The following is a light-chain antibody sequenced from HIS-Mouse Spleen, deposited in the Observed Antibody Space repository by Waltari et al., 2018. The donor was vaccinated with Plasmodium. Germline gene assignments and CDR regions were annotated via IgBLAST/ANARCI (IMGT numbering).Light chain of an antibody. CDR1: QSISSW. Sequence: DIQMTQSPSTLSASVGDRVTITCRASQSISSWFAWYQQKPGKASKLLIYKASSLESGVPSRVSGSGAGTEFTFTISSLQPDDFATYYCKKYNGYWTFGQGTKVEIK. J-gene: IGKJ1*01. CDR3: KKYNGYWT. V-gene: IGKV1-5*03. CDR2: KAS.